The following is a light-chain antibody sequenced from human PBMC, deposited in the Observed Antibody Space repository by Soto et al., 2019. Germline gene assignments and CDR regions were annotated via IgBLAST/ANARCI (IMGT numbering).Light chain of an antibody. V-gene: IGKV1-5*01. Sequence: DIQINQSPSTLSASVGDTVTITCRASQLISSWLAWYQQKPGKAPKLLIYDASSLKSGVPSRFSGNGSGTEFTLTISSLKPDDFATDYCQQYNTYSPFGQGTRVDIK. J-gene: IGKJ5*01. CDR3: QQYNTYSP. CDR1: QLISSW. CDR2: DAS.